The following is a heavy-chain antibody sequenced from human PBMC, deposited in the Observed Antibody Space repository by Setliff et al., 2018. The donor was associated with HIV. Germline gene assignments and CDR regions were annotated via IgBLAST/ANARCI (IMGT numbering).Heavy chain of an antibody. D-gene: IGHD3-22*01. Sequence: SETLSLTCIASGGSINSSSYYWARIRQPPGKELEWIGSIYYSGSTYYNPSLKSRGTISVDTSKNQFSLKLSSVTAADTAVYYCARLSDDRYYYDSSGYRGFDIWGQGTMVTVSS. CDR1: GGSINSSSYY. CDR3: ARLSDDRYYYDSSGYRGFDI. J-gene: IGHJ3*02. CDR2: IYYSGST. V-gene: IGHV4-39*01.